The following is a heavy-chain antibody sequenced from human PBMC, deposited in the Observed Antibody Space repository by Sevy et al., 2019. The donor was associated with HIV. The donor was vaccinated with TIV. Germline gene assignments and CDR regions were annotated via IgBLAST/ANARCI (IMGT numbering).Heavy chain of an antibody. CDR3: ARGLAALPGYYYGLDV. CDR2: ISYDGNNK. J-gene: IGHJ6*02. Sequence: GGSLRLSCAASGFTFSSYAMNWVRQAPGKGLEWVALISYDGNNKYYADSVKGRFTISRDNSKNTLCLQVNSLRGEDTAFYYCARGLAALPGYYYGLDVWGQGTTVTVSS. CDR1: GFTFSSYA. V-gene: IGHV3-30*04. D-gene: IGHD6-6*01.